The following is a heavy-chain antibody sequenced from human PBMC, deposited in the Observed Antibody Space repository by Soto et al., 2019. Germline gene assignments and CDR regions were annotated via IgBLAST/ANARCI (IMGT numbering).Heavy chain of an antibody. CDR2: IYSGGST. V-gene: IGHV3-66*01. CDR3: ATDMVRGMDV. J-gene: IGHJ6*02. D-gene: IGHD5-12*01. Sequence: EVQLVESGGGLVQPGGSLRLSCAASGFTVSSNYMSWVRQAPGTGLEWVSVIYSGGSTYYADSVKGSFTISRDKSNNTPYPQMTTLRAGGTAVYCSATDMVRGMDVWGQGPTVPVSS. CDR1: GFTVSSNY.